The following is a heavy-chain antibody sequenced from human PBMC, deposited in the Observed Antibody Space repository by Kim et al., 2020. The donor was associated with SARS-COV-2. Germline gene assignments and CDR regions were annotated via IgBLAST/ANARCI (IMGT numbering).Heavy chain of an antibody. CDR1: GGSFSGYY. Sequence: SETLSLTCAVYGGSFSGYYWSWIRQPPGKGLEWIGEINHSGSTNYNPSLKSRVTISVDTSKNQFSLKLSSVTAADTAVYYCARVGSCARDYWGQGTLVTVSS. V-gene: IGHV4-34*01. J-gene: IGHJ4*02. CDR3: ARVGSCARDY. CDR2: INHSGST.